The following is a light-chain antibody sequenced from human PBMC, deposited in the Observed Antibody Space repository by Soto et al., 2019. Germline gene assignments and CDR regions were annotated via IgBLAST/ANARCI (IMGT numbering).Light chain of an antibody. V-gene: IGLV1-47*02. CDR1: SSNIGRDY. J-gene: IGLJ1*01. CDR3: AAWDDSLSGYV. CDR2: TNN. Sequence: QSVLTQPPSASGTPGQRVTISCSGSSSNIGRDYVYWFQQLPGTAPKLLIYTNNQRPSGVPDRFSGSKSGTSASLAISGLRSEDDADYYCAAWDDSLSGYVFGSGTKLTVL.